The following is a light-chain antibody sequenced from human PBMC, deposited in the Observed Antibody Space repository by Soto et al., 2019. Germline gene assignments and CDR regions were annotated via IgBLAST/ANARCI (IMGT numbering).Light chain of an antibody. CDR3: QQRSNWPPLT. CDR2: DGS. J-gene: IGKJ4*01. V-gene: IGKV3-11*01. CDR1: QSIDRY. Sequence: EVVLTQSPATLSLSPGERATLSCRASQSIDRYLAWYQQKPGQAPRLLIYDGSNRATGTPARFSGSGSGTDFTLTINSVEPEDFAVYYCQQRSNWPPLTFGGGTMVE.